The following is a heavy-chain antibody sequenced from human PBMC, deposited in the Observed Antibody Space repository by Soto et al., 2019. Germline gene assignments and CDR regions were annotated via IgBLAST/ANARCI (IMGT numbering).Heavy chain of an antibody. J-gene: IGHJ4*02. D-gene: IGHD5-12*01. CDR1: GYTFTGHW. V-gene: IGHV5-10-1*01. Sequence: GDSLKISCQGSGYTFTGHWISWVRQMPGKGLEWMGRIDPSDSYTDYSPTVQGHVAMSADKSINTAYLQWSSLQASDTAVYYCKRNNGYDYSLHYWGQGTLVIVSA. CDR2: IDPSDSYT. CDR3: KRNNGYDYSLHY.